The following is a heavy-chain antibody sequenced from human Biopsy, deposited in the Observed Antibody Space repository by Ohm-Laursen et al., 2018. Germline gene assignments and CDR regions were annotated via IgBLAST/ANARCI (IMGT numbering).Heavy chain of an antibody. CDR1: GFIFDDYA. V-gene: IGHV3-23*01. CDR2: ISGSAGST. Sequence: SLRLSCSASGFIFDDYAMSWVRQAPGKGLEWVSAISGSAGSTNYADSVKGRFTISRDNSKNTLYLQLNSLRAEDTALYYCAKINPSSIYYYYGMDVWGQGTTVTVSS. J-gene: IGHJ6*02. CDR3: AKINPSSIYYYYGMDV.